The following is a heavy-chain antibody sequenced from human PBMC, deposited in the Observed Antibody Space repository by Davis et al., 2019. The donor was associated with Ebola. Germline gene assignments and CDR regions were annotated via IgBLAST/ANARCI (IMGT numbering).Heavy chain of an antibody. J-gene: IGHJ6*04. CDR1: GFTFSNFG. D-gene: IGHD3-10*01. CDR2: ISNDGSKK. CDR3: AKDSIGYYHGSGSYFSVRRTLYYYFYGMDV. V-gene: IGHV3-30*18. Sequence: PGGSLRLSCAASGFTFSNFGMHWVRQAPGKGLEWVAVISNDGSKKDYADSVKGRFTISRDNSKNALYLQMNSLRAEDTAVYYCAKDSIGYYHGSGSYFSVRRTLYYYFYGMDVWGKGTSVTVSS.